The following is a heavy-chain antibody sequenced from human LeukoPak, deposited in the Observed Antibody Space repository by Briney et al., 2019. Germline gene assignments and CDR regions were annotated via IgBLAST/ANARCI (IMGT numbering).Heavy chain of an antibody. V-gene: IGHV4-59*01. CDR3: ARAITGVSYFDY. J-gene: IGHJ4*02. D-gene: IGHD1-20*01. Sequence: SETLSLTCTVSGGSISSYYWSRIRQPPGKGLEWIGYIYYSGSTNYNPSLKSRVTISVDTSKNQFSLKLSSVTAADTAVYYCARAITGVSYFDYWGQGTLVTVSS. CDR2: IYYSGST. CDR1: GGSISSYY.